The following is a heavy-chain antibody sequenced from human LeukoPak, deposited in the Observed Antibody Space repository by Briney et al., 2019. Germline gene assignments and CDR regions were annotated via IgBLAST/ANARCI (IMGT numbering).Heavy chain of an antibody. CDR2: IIPILGIA. CDR3: AREEDTAMETDY. CDR1: GGTFSSYA. J-gene: IGHJ4*02. V-gene: IGHV1-69*04. D-gene: IGHD5-18*01. Sequence: ASVKVSFKASGGTFSSYAISWVRQAPGQGLEWMGRIIPILGIANYAQKFQGRVTITADKSTSTAYMELSSLRSEDTAVYYCAREEDTAMETDYWGQGTLVTVSS.